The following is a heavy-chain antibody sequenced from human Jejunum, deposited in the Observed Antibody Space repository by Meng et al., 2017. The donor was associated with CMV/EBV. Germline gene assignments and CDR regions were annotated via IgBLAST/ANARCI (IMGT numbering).Heavy chain of an antibody. Sequence: KVSCKTSGYPFTNYPMNWVRQAPGQGLEWTGWINTNNGNPTYAQGFIGRFVFSLDTSVSTAYLQINSLKADDTAVYYCARTSNSDYWGQGTLVTVSS. J-gene: IGHJ4*02. CDR1: GYPFTNYP. D-gene: IGHD1-1*01. CDR2: INTNNGNP. V-gene: IGHV7-4-1*02. CDR3: ARTSNSDY.